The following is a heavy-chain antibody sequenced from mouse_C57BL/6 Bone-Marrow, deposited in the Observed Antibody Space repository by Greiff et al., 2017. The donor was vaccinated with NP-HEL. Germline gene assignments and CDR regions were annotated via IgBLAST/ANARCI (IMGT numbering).Heavy chain of an antibody. Sequence: VKLQQPGAELVKPGASVKLSCKASGYTFTSYWMQWVKQRPGQGLEWIGEIDPSDSYTNYNQKFKGKATLTVDTSSSTAYMQLSSLTSEDSAVYYCARELTFAYWGQGTLVTVSA. CDR3: ARELTFAY. J-gene: IGHJ3*01. CDR1: GYTFTSYW. D-gene: IGHD4-1*01. V-gene: IGHV1-50*01. CDR2: IDPSDSYT.